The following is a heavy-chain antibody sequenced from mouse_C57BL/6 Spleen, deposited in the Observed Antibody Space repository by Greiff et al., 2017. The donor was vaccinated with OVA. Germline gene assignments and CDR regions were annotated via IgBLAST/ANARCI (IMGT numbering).Heavy chain of an antibody. Sequence: EVQLVESGGGLVKPGGSLKLSCAASGFTFSSYAMSWVRQTPEKRLEWVATISDGGSYTYYPDNVKGRFTISRDNAKNNLYLQMSHLKSEDTAMYYCARGSDSSGLYYFDYWGQGTTLTVSS. CDR3: ARGSDSSGLYYFDY. CDR2: ISDGGSYT. D-gene: IGHD3-2*02. V-gene: IGHV5-4*01. J-gene: IGHJ2*01. CDR1: GFTFSSYA.